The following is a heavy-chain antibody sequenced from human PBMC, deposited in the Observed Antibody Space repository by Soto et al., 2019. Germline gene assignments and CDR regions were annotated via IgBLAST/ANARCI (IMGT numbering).Heavy chain of an antibody. CDR2: IYYSGST. D-gene: IGHD3-3*01. CDR3: AIGRAYDFWSGYADY. Sequence: QVQLQESGPGLVKPSQTLSLTCTVSGGSISSGGYYWSWIRQHPGKGLEWIGYIYYSGSTYYNPSLKSRVTISVDTSKIQFSLKLSSVTAADTAVYYCAIGRAYDFWSGYADYWGQGTLLTVSS. V-gene: IGHV4-31*03. CDR1: GGSISSGGYY. J-gene: IGHJ4*02.